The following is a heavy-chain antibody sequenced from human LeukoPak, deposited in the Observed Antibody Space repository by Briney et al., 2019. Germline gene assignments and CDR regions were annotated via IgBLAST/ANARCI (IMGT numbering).Heavy chain of an antibody. CDR3: ARSALLRSRFDY. J-gene: IGHJ4*02. Sequence: PETLSLTRVVPGGSLIRYDWRWIRQPAGERVESVGRFYSSGTTNYHPPRKSRVTMLVDASKNQFSLKLSSVTAADTAVYYCARSALLRSRFDYWGQGTLVTVFS. D-gene: IGHD1-26*01. CDR2: FYSSGTT. CDR1: GGSLIRYD. V-gene: IGHV4-4*07.